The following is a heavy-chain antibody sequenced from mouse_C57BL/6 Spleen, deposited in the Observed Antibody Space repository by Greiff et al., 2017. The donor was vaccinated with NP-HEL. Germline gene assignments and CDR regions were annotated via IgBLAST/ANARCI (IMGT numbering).Heavy chain of an antibody. CDR2: ISSGSSTI. V-gene: IGHV5-17*01. J-gene: IGHJ2*01. CDR3: ARGGGYYYFGY. Sequence: EVQLVESGGGLVKPGGSLKLSCAASGFTFSDYGMHWVSQAPEKGLEWVAYISSGSSTIYYADTVKGRVTISRDNAKNTPFLQMTSLRSEDTAMYYCARGGGYYYFGYWGQGTTLTVSS. D-gene: IGHD2-3*01. CDR1: GFTFSDYG.